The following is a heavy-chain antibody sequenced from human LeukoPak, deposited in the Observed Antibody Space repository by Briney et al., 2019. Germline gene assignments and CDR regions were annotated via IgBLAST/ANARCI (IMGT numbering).Heavy chain of an antibody. J-gene: IGHJ4*02. Sequence: GASVKVSCKSSGYTFTRHYLHWVRQAPGQGLEWVGLINPTGTSSWSAQKFQGRVTLTRDMSTSTDYMELSSLRSEDTAVYYCAVGAATYYFDYWGQGTLVTVSS. D-gene: IGHD1-26*01. CDR3: AVGAATYYFDY. CDR1: GYTFTRHY. CDR2: INPTGTSS. V-gene: IGHV1-46*01.